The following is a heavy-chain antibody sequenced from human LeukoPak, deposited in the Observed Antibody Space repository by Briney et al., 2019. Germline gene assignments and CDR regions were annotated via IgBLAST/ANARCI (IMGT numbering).Heavy chain of an antibody. CDR3: ARDDGVTASSFDY. V-gene: IGHV4-31*03. CDR2: IYYSGST. Sequence: PSQTLSLTCTVSGGSISSGGYYWSWIRQHPGKGLEWIGYIYYSGSTYYNPSLKSRVTISVDTSKNQFSLQLNSVTPEDTAVYYCARDDGVTASSFDYWGQGTLVTVSS. J-gene: IGHJ4*02. CDR1: GGSISSGGYY. D-gene: IGHD2-21*02.